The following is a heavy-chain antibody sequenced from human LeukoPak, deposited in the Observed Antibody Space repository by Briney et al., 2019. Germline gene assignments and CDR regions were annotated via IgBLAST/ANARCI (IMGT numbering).Heavy chain of an antibody. CDR2: ISYDGSNK. CDR1: GFTFSSYA. CDR3: ARDMIVVVQTPGTPIDY. J-gene: IGHJ4*02. Sequence: GWALRLSCAASGFTFSSYAMHWVRQAPGRGLEWVAVISYDGSNKYYADSVKGRFTISRDNSKNTLYLQMNSLRAEDTAVYYCARDMIVVVQTPGTPIDYWGQGTLVTVSS. D-gene: IGHD3-22*01. V-gene: IGHV3-30-3*01.